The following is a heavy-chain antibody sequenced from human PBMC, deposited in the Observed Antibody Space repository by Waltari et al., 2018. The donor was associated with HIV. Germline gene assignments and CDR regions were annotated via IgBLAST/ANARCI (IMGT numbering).Heavy chain of an antibody. V-gene: IGHV3-48*01. CDR2: ISRSSSSI. CDR1: GFTLSNYT. D-gene: IGHD7-27*01. J-gene: IGHJ4*02. Sequence: EVQLVESGGGLVQPGGSLRLSCTASGFTLSNYTMKWVRQYPGKGLEWVSYISRSSSSIFYADSVKGRFTISRDNAKNSLYLQMNSLRVEDTAVYYCARDINGGWGYWGQGTLVTVAS. CDR3: ARDINGGWGY.